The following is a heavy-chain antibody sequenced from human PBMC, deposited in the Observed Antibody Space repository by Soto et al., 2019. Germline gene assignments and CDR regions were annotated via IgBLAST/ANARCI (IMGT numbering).Heavy chain of an antibody. CDR3: ARVPDSSLGTMDV. D-gene: IGHD6-19*01. J-gene: IGHJ6*02. Sequence: GESLKISRKGSGYSFTTYWIGRVRQLPGQGLEWMGVMFPGDSDTRYSPSFQGQVTMSADPSTNTAYLEWSSLKAADSAMYYCARVPDSSLGTMDVWGQGTTVTVSS. V-gene: IGHV5-51*01. CDR1: GYSFTTYW. CDR2: MFPGDSDT.